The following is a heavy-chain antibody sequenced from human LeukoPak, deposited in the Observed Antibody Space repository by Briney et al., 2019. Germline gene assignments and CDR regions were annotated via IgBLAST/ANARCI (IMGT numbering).Heavy chain of an antibody. J-gene: IGHJ6*02. CDR1: GFTYSSYS. CDR3: ARDHDYCSSTRCYFHYYYYYGMDV. D-gene: IGHD2-2*01. Sequence: PGGSLRLSCAASGFTYSSYSMNWVRQAPGKGLEWVSSISSSSSYIYYADSVKGRFTISRDNAKNSLYLQMNSLRAEDTAVYYCARDHDYCSSTRCYFHYYYYYGMDVWGQGTTVTDSS. V-gene: IGHV3-21*01. CDR2: ISSSSSYI.